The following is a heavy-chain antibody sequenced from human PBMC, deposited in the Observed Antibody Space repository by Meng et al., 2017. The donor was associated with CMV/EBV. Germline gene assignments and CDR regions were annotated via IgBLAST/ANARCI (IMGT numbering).Heavy chain of an antibody. CDR3: ARGTSSRIGWFDP. V-gene: IGHV1-69*05. CDR2: IIPIFGTA. D-gene: IGHD2-2*01. Sequence: SVKVSCKASGGTFSSYAIRWVRQAPGQGLEWIGGIIPIFGTANYAQKFQGRVTITTDESTSTAYMELSSLRSEDTAVYYCARGTSSRIGWFDPWGQGTLVTVSS. CDR1: GGTFSSYA. J-gene: IGHJ5*02.